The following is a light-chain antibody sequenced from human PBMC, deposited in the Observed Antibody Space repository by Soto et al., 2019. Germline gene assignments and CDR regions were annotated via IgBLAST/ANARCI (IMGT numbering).Light chain of an antibody. J-gene: IGKJ5*01. CDR1: QSVNNRR. V-gene: IGKV3-20*01. Sequence: EIVMTQSPATLSVSPGERATLSCRASQSVNNRRLAWYQQKPGQAPRFLIYGASTRPIGIPDRFSGSGSGTDFTPTISRLEPEDFAVYYCQQYGSSLIFGQGTRLEI. CDR2: GAS. CDR3: QQYGSSLI.